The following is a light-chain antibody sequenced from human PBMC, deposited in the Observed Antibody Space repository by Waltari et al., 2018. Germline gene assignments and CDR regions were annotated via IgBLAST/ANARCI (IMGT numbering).Light chain of an antibody. J-gene: IGKJ2*01. CDR3: QQYYSTPYT. CDR2: RAS. Sequence: DTVMTQSPDSLAVSLGERAKHNHQSSESLFYSPDNKSYLAWYQQKPGQPPQLLLSRASVRESGVPDRFSGSGSGTDFTLTISSLQAADVAVYFCQQYYSTPYTFGRGTRLEI. V-gene: IGKV4-1*01. CDR1: ESLFYSPDNKSY.